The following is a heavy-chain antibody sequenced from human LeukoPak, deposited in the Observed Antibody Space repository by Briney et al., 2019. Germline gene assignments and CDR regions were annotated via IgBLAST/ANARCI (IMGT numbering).Heavy chain of an antibody. D-gene: IGHD1-26*01. Sequence: PGGSLRLSCAASGFTFSSYWMRWVRQAPGKGLVWVPRINSDGSSTSYADSVKGRFTISRDNAKNTLYLQMNSLRAEDTAVYYCARDGDRELLSGYFDYWGQGTLVTVSS. CDR3: ARDGDRELLSGYFDY. J-gene: IGHJ4*02. CDR2: INSDGSST. CDR1: GFTFSSYW. V-gene: IGHV3-74*01.